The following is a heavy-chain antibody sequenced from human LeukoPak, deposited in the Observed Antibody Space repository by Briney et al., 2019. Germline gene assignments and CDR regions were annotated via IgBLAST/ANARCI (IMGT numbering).Heavy chain of an antibody. D-gene: IGHD3-22*01. CDR3: ARGRLSQDSSGYYLGYYYYYYMDV. CDR1: GYTFTSYY. Sequence: ASVKVSCKASGYTFTSYYINWVRQATGQGLEWMGWMNPNSGDAGYAQKFQGRVTITRNTSISTACMELSSLRSEDTAVYYCARGRLSQDSSGYYLGYYYYYYMDVWGKGTTVTVSS. V-gene: IGHV1-8*03. J-gene: IGHJ6*03. CDR2: MNPNSGDA.